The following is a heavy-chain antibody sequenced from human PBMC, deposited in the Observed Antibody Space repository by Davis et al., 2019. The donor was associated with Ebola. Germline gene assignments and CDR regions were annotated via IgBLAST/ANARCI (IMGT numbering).Heavy chain of an antibody. Sequence: SETLSLTCAVYGGSFSSYYWSWIRQPPGKGLEWIGYIYYSGSTNYNPSLKSRVTISVDTSKNQFSLKLSSVTAADTAVYYCARLSYYYDSSGYHRGAFDIWGQGTMVTVSS. CDR1: GGSFSSYY. D-gene: IGHD3-22*01. CDR3: ARLSYYYDSSGYHRGAFDI. V-gene: IGHV4-59*08. CDR2: IYYSGST. J-gene: IGHJ3*02.